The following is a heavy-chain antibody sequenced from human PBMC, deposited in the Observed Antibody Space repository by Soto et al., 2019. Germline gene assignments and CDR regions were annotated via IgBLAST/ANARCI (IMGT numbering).Heavy chain of an antibody. J-gene: IGHJ4*02. D-gene: IGHD3-10*01. CDR1: GYTFTSYG. V-gene: IGHV1-18*01. CDR2: ISAYNGNT. Sequence: QVQLVQSGAEVKKPGASVKVSCKASGYTFTSYGISWVRQAPGQGLEWMGWISAYNGNTNYAQKLQGRVTMTTDTSTSTAYMELRSLRSDDTAVDYCARDQITMVRGVIPDYWGQGTLVTVSS. CDR3: ARDQITMVRGVIPDY.